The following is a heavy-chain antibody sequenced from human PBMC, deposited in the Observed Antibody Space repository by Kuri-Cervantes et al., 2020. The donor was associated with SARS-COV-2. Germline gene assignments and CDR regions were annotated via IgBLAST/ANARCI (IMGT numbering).Heavy chain of an antibody. J-gene: IGHJ5*02. CDR3: AKSAPVWQRLPYNWFDP. CDR2: IRYDGSNK. Sequence: GGSLRLSCAASGFTFSSYGMHWVRQAPGKGLEWVAFIRYDGSNKYYADSVKGRFTISRYNSKNTLYPQMNSLRAEDTAVYYCAKSAPVWQRLPYNWFDPWGQGTLVTVSS. CDR1: GFTFSSYG. V-gene: IGHV3-30*02. D-gene: IGHD6-25*01.